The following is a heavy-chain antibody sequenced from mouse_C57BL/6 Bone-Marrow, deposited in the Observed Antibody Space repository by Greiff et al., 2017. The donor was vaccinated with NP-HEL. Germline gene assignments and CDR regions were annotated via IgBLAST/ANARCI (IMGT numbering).Heavy chain of an antibody. Sequence: VQLQQSGAELVKPGASVKLSCTASGFNIKDYYMHWVKQRTEQGLEWIGRIDPEAGETKYAPKFQGKATITADTASNTAYLQLSSLTSEDTAVYYCASDYYDYEGGFDYWGQGTTLTVSS. J-gene: IGHJ2*01. V-gene: IGHV14-2*01. CDR2: IDPEAGET. CDR1: GFNIKDYY. CDR3: ASDYYDYEGGFDY. D-gene: IGHD2-4*01.